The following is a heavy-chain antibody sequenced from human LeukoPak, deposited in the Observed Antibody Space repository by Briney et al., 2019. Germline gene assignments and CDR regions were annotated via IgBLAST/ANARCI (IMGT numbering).Heavy chain of an antibody. CDR1: GGSISSYY. CDR3: ARDRVPTVTGGWFDP. D-gene: IGHD4-17*01. Sequence: SETLSLTRTVSGGSISSYYWSWIRRPAGKGLEWIGRIYTSGSTNYNPSLKSRVTMSVDTSKNQFSLKLSSVTAADTAVYYCARDRVPTVTGGWFDPWGQGTLVTVSS. V-gene: IGHV4-4*07. J-gene: IGHJ5*02. CDR2: IYTSGST.